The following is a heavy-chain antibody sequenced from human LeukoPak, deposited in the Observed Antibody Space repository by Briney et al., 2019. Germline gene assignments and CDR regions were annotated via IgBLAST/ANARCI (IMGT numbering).Heavy chain of an antibody. J-gene: IGHJ4*02. CDR1: GGSISSGSYY. D-gene: IGHD1-26*01. Sequence: PSETLSLTCTVSGGSISSGSYYWGWIRQPPGKGLEWIGSIYYSGSTYYNPSLKSRVTISVDTSKNQFSLKLSSVTAADTAVYYCARHRVGGSFYFDYWGQGTLVTVSS. CDR3: ARHRVGGSFYFDY. V-gene: IGHV4-39*01. CDR2: IYYSGST.